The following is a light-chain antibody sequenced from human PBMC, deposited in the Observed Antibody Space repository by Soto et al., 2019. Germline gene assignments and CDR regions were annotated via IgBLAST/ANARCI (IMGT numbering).Light chain of an antibody. CDR2: GAS. Sequence: EIVLTQSPGTLSLSPGERATLSCRASQNFSNNYLAWYQHTPGQAPRLLIYGASIRATGIPDRFSGSGSGTDFTLTISTLEPEDFAVYFCQQYGDSLVTFGPGTKVDVK. CDR1: QNFSNNY. J-gene: IGKJ3*01. V-gene: IGKV3-20*01. CDR3: QQYGDSLVT.